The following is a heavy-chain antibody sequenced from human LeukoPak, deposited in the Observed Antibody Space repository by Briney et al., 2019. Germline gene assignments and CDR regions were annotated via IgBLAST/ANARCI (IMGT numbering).Heavy chain of an antibody. J-gene: IGHJ4*02. D-gene: IGHD3-10*01. V-gene: IGHV3-30*02. CDR1: GFTFSSYG. CDR2: IRYDGSNK. CDR3: EALYGSGTADLDY. Sequence: AGGSLRLSCAASGFTFSSYGMHWVRQAPGKGLEWVAFIRYDGSNKYYADSVKGRFTISRDNSKNTLYLQMNSLRAEDTAVYYCEALYGSGTADLDYWGQGTLVTVSS.